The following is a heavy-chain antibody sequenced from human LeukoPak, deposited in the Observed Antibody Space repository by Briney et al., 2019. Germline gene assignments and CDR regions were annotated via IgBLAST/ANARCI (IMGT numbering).Heavy chain of an antibody. J-gene: IGHJ4*02. CDR2: IYTSGST. CDR3: ARDSVAATPFDY. CDR1: GGSISSYY. D-gene: IGHD2-15*01. V-gene: IGHV4-4*07. Sequence: SETLSLTCTVSGGSISSYYWSWIRQPAGKGLEWIGRIYTSGSTNYNPPLKSRVTMSVDTSKNQFSLKLSSVTAADTAVYYCARDSVAATPFDYWGQGTLVTVSS.